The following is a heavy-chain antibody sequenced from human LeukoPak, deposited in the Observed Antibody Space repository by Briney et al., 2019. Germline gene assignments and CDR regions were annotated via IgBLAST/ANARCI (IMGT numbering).Heavy chain of an antibody. CDR3: ARGIAAAGTIDP. CDR1: GYTFTSYG. D-gene: IGHD6-13*01. J-gene: IGHJ5*02. Sequence: ASVKVSCKASGYTFTSYGISWVRQAPGQGLEWMGWISAYNGNTNYAQKLQGRVTMTRDTSISTAYMELSRLRSDDTAVYYCARGIAAAGTIDPWGQGTLVTVSS. CDR2: ISAYNGNT. V-gene: IGHV1-18*01.